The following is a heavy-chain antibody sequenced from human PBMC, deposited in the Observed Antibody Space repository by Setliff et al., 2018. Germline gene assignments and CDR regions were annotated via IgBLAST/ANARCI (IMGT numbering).Heavy chain of an antibody. CDR2: TIPIFGST. CDR1: GGTFSSYG. J-gene: IGHJ6*03. Sequence: SVKVSCKASGGTFSSYGISWVRQAPGQGLEWMGGTIPIFGSTNYAQKLQDRVTIITDESTSTAYMERRSLRTEDTAVYYCAREGVDTRSSTDYRYYMDVWGKGTTVTVSS. D-gene: IGHD5-18*01. V-gene: IGHV1-69*05. CDR3: AREGVDTRSSTDYRYYMDV.